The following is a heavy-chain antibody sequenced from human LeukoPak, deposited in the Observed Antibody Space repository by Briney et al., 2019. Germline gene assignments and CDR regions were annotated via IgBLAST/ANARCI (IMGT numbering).Heavy chain of an antibody. V-gene: IGHV4-39*07. CDR1: GGSIGSSSYY. CDR2: VYYTGST. D-gene: IGHD3-22*01. J-gene: IGHJ4*02. CDR3: ARTFRYYDSRGYFYFDY. Sequence: SETLSLTCTVSGGSIGSSSYYWGWIRQPPGKGLEWIGNVYYTGSTSFNPSLKSRVTISVDTAKNLFSLKLSSVTAADTAVYYCARTFRYYDSRGYFYFDYWGQGTLATVSS.